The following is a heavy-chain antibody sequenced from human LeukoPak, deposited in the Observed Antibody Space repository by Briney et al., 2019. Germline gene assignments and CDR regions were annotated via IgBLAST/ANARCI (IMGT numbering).Heavy chain of an antibody. D-gene: IGHD2-2*01. V-gene: IGHV1-69*05. CDR3: AREHHNFIVVVPAATYYFDY. CDR2: IIPIFGTA. CDR1: GGTFSSYD. Sequence: SVKVSCKASGGTFSSYDISWVRQAPGQGLERMGRIIPIFGTANYAQKFQGRVTITTDESRSTTYMELSSLRSEDTAVYYCAREHHNFIVVVPAATYYFDYWGQGTLVTVSS. J-gene: IGHJ4*02.